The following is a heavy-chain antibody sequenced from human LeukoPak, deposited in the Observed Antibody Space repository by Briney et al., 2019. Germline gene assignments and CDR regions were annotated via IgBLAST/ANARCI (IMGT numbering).Heavy chain of an antibody. V-gene: IGHV1-18*01. CDR1: GYTFTSYG. Sequence: ASVTASCKSSGYTFTSYGINWVRPAPGQGLEWMGWISAYNGNTNYPQKLQISVTMTTDTYTSTAYIEQRSLRSDDTAVYYWARGPCCGWDYYFEYWGQGTMVTVSS. CDR3: ARGPCCGWDYYFEY. CDR2: ISAYNGNT. D-gene: IGHD1-26*01. J-gene: IGHJ4*02.